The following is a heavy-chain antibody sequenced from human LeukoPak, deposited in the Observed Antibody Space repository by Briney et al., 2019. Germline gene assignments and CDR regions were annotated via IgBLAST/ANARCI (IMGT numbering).Heavy chain of an antibody. D-gene: IGHD3-9*01. V-gene: IGHV3-23*01. J-gene: IGHJ4*02. CDR3: AKDIRYFDWLFDY. Sequence: GRSLRLSCAASGFTFSSYAMSWVRQAPGKGLEWVSAISGSGGSTYYADSVKGRFTISRDNSKNTLYLQMNSLRAEDTAVYYCAKDIRYFDWLFDYWGQGTLDTVSS. CDR2: ISGSGGST. CDR1: GFTFSSYA.